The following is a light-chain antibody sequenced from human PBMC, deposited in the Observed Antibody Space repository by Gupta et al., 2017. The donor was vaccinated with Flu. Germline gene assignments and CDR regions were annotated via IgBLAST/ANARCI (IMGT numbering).Light chain of an antibody. J-gene: IGKJ1*01. CDR2: GAS. Sequence: GERATLSCRASQSISSNVAWYQQKPGQATRVLNYGASIRATGISGRCSGSGSGAEFSLTSSNLQSEDFAVYFCQQYDKWPGTFGQGTKVEVK. CDR1: QSISSN. V-gene: IGKV3-15*01. CDR3: QQYDKWPGT.